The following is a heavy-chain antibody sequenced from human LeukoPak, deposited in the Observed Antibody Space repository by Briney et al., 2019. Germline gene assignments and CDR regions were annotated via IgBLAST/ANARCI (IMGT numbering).Heavy chain of an antibody. V-gene: IGHV3-11*01. J-gene: IGHJ4*02. D-gene: IGHD4-11*01. CDR2: ISGSGDSK. Sequence: PGGSLRLSCAASGFTFSDYYTSWIRQAPGKGLEWVSYISGSGDSKFYADSLKGRFTISRDNAKYSLYLQMNSLRVEDTAVYYCARRTYSNFFFDYWGQGTLVTVSS. CDR1: GFTFSDYY. CDR3: ARRTYSNFFFDY.